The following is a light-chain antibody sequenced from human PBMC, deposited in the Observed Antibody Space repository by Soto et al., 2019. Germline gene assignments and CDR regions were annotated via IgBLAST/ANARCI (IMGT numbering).Light chain of an antibody. J-gene: IGLJ3*02. CDR1: SSDVGGYDF. CDR3: SSWTSSTTQV. CDR2: EVN. Sequence: QSVLTQPASVSGSPGQSITLSCTGTSSDVGGYDFVSWYQQHPHKAPKLIIYEVNNRPSGVSNRFSGSKSGNTASLTISGLQAEDEADYYCSSWTSSTTQVLGGGTKVTVL. V-gene: IGLV2-14*01.